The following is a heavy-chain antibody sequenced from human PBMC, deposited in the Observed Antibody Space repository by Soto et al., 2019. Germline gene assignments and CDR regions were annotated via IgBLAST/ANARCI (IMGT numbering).Heavy chain of an antibody. Sequence: PSETLSLTCTVSGGSISSGNYYWSWIRQSPGKGLEWIGYIYSTGSSYYNPSLRSRVSMSVDTSKNQFSLNLSSVTAADTAVYFCASDGIQLLLCGRDRFDPWGQGTLFTVS. CDR1: GGSISSGNYY. V-gene: IGHV4-30-4*01. J-gene: IGHJ5*02. CDR3: ASDGIQLLLCGRDRFDP. CDR2: IYSTGSS. D-gene: IGHD5-18*01.